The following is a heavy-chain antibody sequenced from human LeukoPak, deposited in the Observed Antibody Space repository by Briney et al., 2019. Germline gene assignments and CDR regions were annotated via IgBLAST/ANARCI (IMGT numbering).Heavy chain of an antibody. CDR3: ARGSQPDTYYMDV. D-gene: IGHD1-14*01. J-gene: IGHJ6*03. Sequence: PGGSLRLSCAASGFTFSSYSMNWVRQAPGKGLEWVSSISSSSSYIYYADSVKGRLTISRDNAKNSLYLQMNSLRAEDTAVYYCARGSQPDTYYMDVWGKGTTVTVSS. CDR2: ISSSSSYI. CDR1: GFTFSSYS. V-gene: IGHV3-21*01.